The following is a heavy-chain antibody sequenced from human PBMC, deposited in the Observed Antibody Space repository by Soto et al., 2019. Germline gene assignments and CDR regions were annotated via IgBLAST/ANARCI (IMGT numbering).Heavy chain of an antibody. CDR2: ISWNSGSI. D-gene: IGHD6-19*01. J-gene: IGHJ6*02. Sequence: GGSLRLSCAASGFTFDDYAMHWVRQAPGKGLEWVSGISWNSGSIGYADSVKGRFTISRDNAKNSLYLQMNSLRAEDTALYYCAKVYSSGWYFYGMDVWGQGTTVTVYS. V-gene: IGHV3-9*01. CDR3: AKVYSSGWYFYGMDV. CDR1: GFTFDDYA.